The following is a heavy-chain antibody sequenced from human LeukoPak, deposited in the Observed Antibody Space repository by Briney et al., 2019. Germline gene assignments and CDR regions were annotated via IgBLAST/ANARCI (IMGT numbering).Heavy chain of an antibody. D-gene: IGHD2-21*02. CDR3: AKERAYCGGDCYPGVDY. CDR2: ISGSGGST. J-gene: IGHJ4*02. CDR1: GFTFSSYG. V-gene: IGHV3-23*01. Sequence: GGTLRLSCAASGFTFSSYGMSWVRQAPGKGLEWVSAISGSGGSTYYADSVKGRFTISRDNSKNTLYLQMNSLRAEDTAVYYCAKERAYCGGDCYPGVDYWGQGTLVTVSS.